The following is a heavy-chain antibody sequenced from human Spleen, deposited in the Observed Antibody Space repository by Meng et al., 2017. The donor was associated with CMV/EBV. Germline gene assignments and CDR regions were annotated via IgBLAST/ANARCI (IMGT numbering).Heavy chain of an antibody. J-gene: IGHJ4*02. CDR1: GFTFSSYW. Sequence: GESLKISCAASGFTFSSYWMSWVRQAPGKGLEWVANIKQDGSEKYYVDSVKGRFTISRDNAKNSLYLQMNSLRAEDTAVYYCAKGYESGWHRDSDYWGQGTLVTVSS. D-gene: IGHD6-19*01. V-gene: IGHV3-7*01. CDR2: IKQDGSEK. CDR3: AKGYESGWHRDSDY.